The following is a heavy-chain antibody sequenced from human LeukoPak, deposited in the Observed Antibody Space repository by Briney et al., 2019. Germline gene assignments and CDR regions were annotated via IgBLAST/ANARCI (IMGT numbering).Heavy chain of an antibody. CDR3: AGSLSWNAPYYFDY. CDR1: GGSISSYY. CDR2: IYYSGST. J-gene: IGHJ4*02. Sequence: KPSETLSLTCTVSGGSISSYYWSWIRQPPGKGLEWIGYIYYSGSTNYNPSLKSRVTISVDTSKNQFSLKLSSVTAADTAVYYCAGSLSWNAPYYFDYWGQGTLVTVSS. D-gene: IGHD1-1*01. V-gene: IGHV4-59*01.